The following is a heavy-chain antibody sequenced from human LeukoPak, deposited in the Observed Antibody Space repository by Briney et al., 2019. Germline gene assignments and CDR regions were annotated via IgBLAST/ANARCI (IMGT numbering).Heavy chain of an antibody. J-gene: IGHJ3*02. CDR1: GFTFSSYS. V-gene: IGHV3-21*01. CDR2: ISSSSSYI. D-gene: IGHD3-22*01. Sequence: GGSVRLSCAASGFTFSSYSMNWVRQAPGKGLEWVSSISSSSSYIYYADSVKGRFTISRDNAKNSLYLQMNSLRAEDTAVYYCARALPPLRYYDSSGYPDAFDIWGQGTMVTVSS. CDR3: ARALPPLRYYDSSGYPDAFDI.